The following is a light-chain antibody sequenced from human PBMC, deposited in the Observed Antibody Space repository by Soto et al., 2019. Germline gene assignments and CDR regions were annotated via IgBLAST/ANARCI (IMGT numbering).Light chain of an antibody. Sequence: EILLTQSPGTLSLSPGERATLSCRASQSVSSNYFALYQDKPGQAPRLLIYGVSSRATGIPDRFSGSGSGTDFSLTISRLEPEDFAVYYCEQYGSSPRTFGQGTRLEIK. CDR1: QSVSSNY. V-gene: IGKV3-20*01. CDR2: GVS. CDR3: EQYGSSPRT. J-gene: IGKJ5*01.